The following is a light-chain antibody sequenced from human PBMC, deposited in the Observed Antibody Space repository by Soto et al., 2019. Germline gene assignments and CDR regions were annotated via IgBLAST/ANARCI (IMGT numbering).Light chain of an antibody. CDR3: LSFAGSDEV. J-gene: IGLJ2*01. CDR1: SIDVGAYDY. V-gene: IGLV2-11*01. CDR2: DVN. Sequence: QSVLTQPRSVSESPGQSVTISCTGTSIDVGAYDYVSWYQQHPGKVPKLMIYDVNKRPSGVPHRFSGSKSGKTAFLTISGLQAEDEADYYCLSFAGSDEVFGGGTKVTVL.